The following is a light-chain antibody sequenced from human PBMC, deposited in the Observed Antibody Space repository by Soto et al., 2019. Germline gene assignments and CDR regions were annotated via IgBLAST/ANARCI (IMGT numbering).Light chain of an antibody. V-gene: IGKV1-9*01. Sequence: DIQLTQSPSFLSASVGDRVTITCRASQGISSYLAWYQQKPGKAPNLLIYATSTLQSGVPSRFSGSGSGTEFTLTISSLQPEDFATYYCQQLNSNLGFTFGHGTKVDIK. CDR2: ATS. CDR3: QQLNSNLGFT. CDR1: QGISSY. J-gene: IGKJ3*01.